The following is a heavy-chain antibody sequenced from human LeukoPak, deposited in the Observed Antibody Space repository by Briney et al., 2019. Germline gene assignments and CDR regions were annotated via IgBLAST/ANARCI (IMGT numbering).Heavy chain of an antibody. D-gene: IGHD5-18*01. CDR1: GFPFCKYA. CDR2: ISRSGGRT. Sequence: GGSLRLFCVVCGFPFCKYAVLGVRHAAGGGVEGVSSISRSGGRTFYAPSVKGRFYTSRDNSNSTLYLQMDSLTAEDTGVYYCATRTGRDTREYWGQGTLVTVSS. CDR3: ATRTGRDTREY. V-gene: IGHV3-23*01. J-gene: IGHJ4*02.